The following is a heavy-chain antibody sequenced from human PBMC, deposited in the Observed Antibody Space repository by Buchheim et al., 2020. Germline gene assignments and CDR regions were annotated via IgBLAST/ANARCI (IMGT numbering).Heavy chain of an antibody. J-gene: IGHJ4*02. D-gene: IGHD2-15*01. CDR3: ASWGGYCSGGNCSWFDY. CDR1: GFIFSNYA. V-gene: IGHV3-30-3*01. CDR2: ISYDGINK. Sequence: QVQLVESGGGVVQPGRSLRLSCAASGFIFSNYAMHWVRQAPGKWLEWVAVISYDGINKYYADSVKGRFTISRDNSTNTLYVQMSSLRAEDTAVYYCASWGGYCSGGNCSWFDYWGQGT.